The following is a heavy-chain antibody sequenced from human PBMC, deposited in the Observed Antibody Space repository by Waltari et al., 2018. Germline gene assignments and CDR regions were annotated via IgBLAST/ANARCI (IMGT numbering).Heavy chain of an antibody. CDR3: ARLAPKAYRSPVPGRDYYYGLDV. CDR2: INGDGSTS. CDR1: GFTYSNHW. Sequence: EEQLVESGGGLVQPGDSLRLSCAASGFTYSNHWMHWVRQAPGKGLVWVSRINGDGSTSNYADSVKGRFTISRDKTKKTLYLQMKRLRVEDTAVYYCARLAPKAYRSPVPGRDYYYGLDVWGQGTTVTVSS. J-gene: IGHJ6*02. V-gene: IGHV3-74*01. D-gene: IGHD6-13*01.